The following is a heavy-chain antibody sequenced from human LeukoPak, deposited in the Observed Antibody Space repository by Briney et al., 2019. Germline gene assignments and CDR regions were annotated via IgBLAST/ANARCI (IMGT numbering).Heavy chain of an antibody. J-gene: IGHJ4*02. CDR2: ISLGGSET. Sequence: PGGSLRLSCAASGFTFNQYWMHWVRQGSGKGLAWVSRISLGGSETDYADSVKGRFTVSRDNAKNTAYLQMNRLRVDDTAVYYCARGVYGNFDSWGQGILVTVSS. CDR3: ARGVYGNFDS. D-gene: IGHD3-10*01. CDR1: GFTFNQYW. V-gene: IGHV3-74*01.